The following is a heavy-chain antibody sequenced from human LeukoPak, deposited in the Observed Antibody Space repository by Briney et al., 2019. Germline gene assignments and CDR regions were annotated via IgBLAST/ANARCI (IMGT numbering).Heavy chain of an antibody. V-gene: IGHV3-21*01. CDR2: ISSSSSYI. CDR3: ARDRFGGSSFYDAFDI. CDR1: GFTFSSYS. J-gene: IGHJ3*02. D-gene: IGHD2-15*01. Sequence: TGGSLRLSCAASGFTFSSYSMNWVRQAPGKGLDWVSSISSSSSYIYYADSVKGRFTISRDNAKNSLYLQMNSLRAEDTAVYYCARDRFGGSSFYDAFDIWGQGTMVTVSS.